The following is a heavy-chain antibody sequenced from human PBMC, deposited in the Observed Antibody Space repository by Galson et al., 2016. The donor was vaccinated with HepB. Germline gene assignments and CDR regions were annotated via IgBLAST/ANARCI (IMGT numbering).Heavy chain of an antibody. V-gene: IGHV3-23*01. J-gene: IGHJ4*02. CDR1: GCTFSNYA. CDR2: TTGSGGST. Sequence: SLRLSCAASGCTFSNYAMSWVRQAPGKGLEWVSATTGSGGSTYYADAVNGRVAISRDNSKNTLYLQMNSLRAEDTAVYYCVKQDRWVRGVGLLKYYFDYWGQGTLLTVSS. D-gene: IGHD3-10*01. CDR3: VKQDRWVRGVGLLKYYFDY.